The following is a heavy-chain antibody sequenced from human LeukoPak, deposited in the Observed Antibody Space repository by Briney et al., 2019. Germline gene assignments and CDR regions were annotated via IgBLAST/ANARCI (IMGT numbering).Heavy chain of an antibody. CDR1: GSTLSSFW. CDR2: INQEGSER. Sequence: GGSLRLSCEASGSTLSSFWMGWVRQAPGRGLEWVAHINQEGSERRYVDSVRGRFTISRDSAKNSLSLQMSSLRDEDTGVYYCARARLWYGQRGAGFDYWGQGTLVTVSS. J-gene: IGHJ4*02. CDR3: ARARLWYGQRGAGFDY. D-gene: IGHD2-15*01. V-gene: IGHV3-7*01.